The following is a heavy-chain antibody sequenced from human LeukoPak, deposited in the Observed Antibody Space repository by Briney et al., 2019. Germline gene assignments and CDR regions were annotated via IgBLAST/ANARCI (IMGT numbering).Heavy chain of an antibody. CDR2: INHSGST. Sequence: PSETLSLTCAAYGGSFSGYYWSWIRQPPGKGLEWIGEINHSGSTNYNPSPKSRLTISVDTSKNQFSLKLSSVTAADTAVYYCARETSGWYVYYFDYWGQGTLVTVSS. CDR3: ARETSGWYVYYFDY. CDR1: GGSFSGYY. V-gene: IGHV4-34*01. D-gene: IGHD6-19*01. J-gene: IGHJ4*02.